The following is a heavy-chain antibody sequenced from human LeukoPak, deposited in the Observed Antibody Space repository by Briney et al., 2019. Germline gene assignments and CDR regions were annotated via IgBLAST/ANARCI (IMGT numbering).Heavy chain of an antibody. J-gene: IGHJ5*02. V-gene: IGHV1-46*01. CDR2: INPSGGST. D-gene: IGHD6-6*01. Sequence: ASVKVSCKASGYTFTSYYMHWVRQAPGQGLEWMGIINPSGGSTSYAQKFQGRVTMTRDMSTSTVYMELSSLRSEDTAVYYCARDSDEYSSSSGFDPWGQGALVTVSS. CDR1: GYTFTSYY. CDR3: ARDSDEYSSSSGFDP.